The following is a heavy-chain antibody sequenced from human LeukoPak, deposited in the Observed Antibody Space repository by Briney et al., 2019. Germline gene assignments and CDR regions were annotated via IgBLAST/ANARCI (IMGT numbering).Heavy chain of an antibody. D-gene: IGHD3-3*01. Sequence: SETLSLTCTVSGGSISSSSYYWGWIRQPPGKGLEWIGSIYYSGSTYYNPSLKSRVTISVDTSKNQFSLKLSSVTAADTAVYYCARRLPPYYDFWSGKIDYWGQGTLVTVSS. CDR2: IYYSGST. CDR1: GGSISSSSYY. J-gene: IGHJ4*02. V-gene: IGHV4-39*01. CDR3: ARRLPPYYDFWSGKIDY.